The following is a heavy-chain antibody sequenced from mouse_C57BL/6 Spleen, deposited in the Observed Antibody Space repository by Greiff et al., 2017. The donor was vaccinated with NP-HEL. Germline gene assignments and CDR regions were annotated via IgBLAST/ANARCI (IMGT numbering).Heavy chain of an antibody. CDR1: GFTFSDYG. J-gene: IGHJ2*01. CDR3: ARHGSSSPYYFDY. CDR2: ISSGRSTI. Sequence: EVKLVESGGGLVKPGGSLKLSCAASGFTFSDYGMHWVRQAPEKGLEWVAYISSGRSTIYYADTVKGRCTISRDNAKNTLFLQMTSLRSEDTAMYYCARHGSSSPYYFDYWGQGTTLTVSS. D-gene: IGHD1-1*01. V-gene: IGHV5-17*01.